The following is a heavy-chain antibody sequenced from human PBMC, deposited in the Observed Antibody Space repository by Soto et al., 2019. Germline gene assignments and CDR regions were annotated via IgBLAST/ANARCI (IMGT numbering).Heavy chain of an antibody. Sequence: ASVKVSCKASGYTFTSYGNSWLRQAPGQGLEWMGWISAYNGNTNYAQKLQGRVTMTTDTSTSTAYMELRSLRSDDTAVYYCARGIHDFWSGYYTSGYMDVWGKGTTVTVSS. V-gene: IGHV1-18*01. D-gene: IGHD3-3*01. CDR2: ISAYNGNT. J-gene: IGHJ6*03. CDR1: GYTFTSYG. CDR3: ARGIHDFWSGYYTSGYMDV.